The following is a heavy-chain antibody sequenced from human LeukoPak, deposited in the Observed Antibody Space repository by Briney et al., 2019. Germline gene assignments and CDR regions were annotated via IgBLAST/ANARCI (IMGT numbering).Heavy chain of an antibody. CDR2: ISSNGGST. CDR3: AKGARELPIPHFDY. CDR1: GFTFSSYA. V-gene: IGHV3-64*01. J-gene: IGHJ4*02. D-gene: IGHD1-26*01. Sequence: QPGGSLRLSCAASGFTFSSYAMHWVRQAPGKGLEYVSAISSNGGSTYYANSVKGRFTISRDNSKNTLYLQMNSLRAEDTAVYYCAKGARELPIPHFDYWGQGTLVTVSS.